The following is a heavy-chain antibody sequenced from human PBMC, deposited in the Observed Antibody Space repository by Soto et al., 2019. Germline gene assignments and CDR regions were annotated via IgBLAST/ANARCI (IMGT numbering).Heavy chain of an antibody. D-gene: IGHD5-18*01. Sequence: QVQLVQSGAEVKKPGASVKVSCKASGYTFNTYSISWVRQAPGQGLEWMGWISGYNGDTHYAQKFQGRVTMITDTSKSTAYMELRSLRSDDTAMYYCARENVLSYVDTAMVDYFDYWGQGTLVTVSS. J-gene: IGHJ4*02. CDR1: GYTFNTYS. CDR2: ISGYNGDT. V-gene: IGHV1-18*01. CDR3: ARENVLSYVDTAMVDYFDY.